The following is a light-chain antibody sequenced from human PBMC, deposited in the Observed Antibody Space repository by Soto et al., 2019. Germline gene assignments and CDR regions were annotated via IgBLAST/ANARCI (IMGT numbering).Light chain of an antibody. V-gene: IGKV1-5*01. CDR1: QSISSW. CDR2: DAS. J-gene: IGKJ4*01. Sequence: TQSASTLSASVGDRVTITWRASQSISSWLAWYQQKPGKAPKLLIYDASSLESGVPSRFSGSGSGTEFTLTISSLQTDDFATYYCQQYNSYSATFGGGTKVDIK. CDR3: QQYNSYSAT.